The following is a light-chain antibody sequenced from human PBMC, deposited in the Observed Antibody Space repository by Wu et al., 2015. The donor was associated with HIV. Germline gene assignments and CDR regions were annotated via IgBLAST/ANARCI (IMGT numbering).Light chain of an antibody. CDR1: QDINSD. V-gene: IGKV1-9*01. CDR2: SAS. CDR3: T. Sequence: DIQLTQSPPLLSAFVGNRVTVTCRASQDINSDLAWYQQKPGRAPKLLIYSASNLQSGVPSRFSGSGPGTTFTPSTTQHVRRRPSVRKRTF. J-gene: IGKJ5*01.